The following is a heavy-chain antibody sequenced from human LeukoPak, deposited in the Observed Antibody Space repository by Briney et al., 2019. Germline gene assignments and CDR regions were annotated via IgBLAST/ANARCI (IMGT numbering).Heavy chain of an antibody. D-gene: IGHD3-16*01. CDR1: GFTFSSYA. Sequence: SGGSLRLSCAASGFTFSSYAMHWVRQAPGKGLEWVAVISYDGSNKYYADSVKGRFTISRDNFKNTLYLQMNSLRAEDTAVYYCARDMFEGFDIWGQGTMVTVSS. CDR2: ISYDGSNK. CDR3: ARDMFEGFDI. V-gene: IGHV3-30-3*01. J-gene: IGHJ3*02.